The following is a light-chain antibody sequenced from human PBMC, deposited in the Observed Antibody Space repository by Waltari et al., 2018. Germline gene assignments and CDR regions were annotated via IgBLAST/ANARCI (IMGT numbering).Light chain of an antibody. Sequence: SYELTQPPSVSVSPGPPARITCSGDALPTKYAYWYQQKSGQAPVLVIYDDNKRPSGIPERFSGSSSGTMATLTISGAQVEDEADYYCYSTDSSGNRVFGGGTKLTVL. CDR2: DDN. J-gene: IGLJ2*01. V-gene: IGLV3-10*01. CDR1: ALPTKY. CDR3: YSTDSSGNRV.